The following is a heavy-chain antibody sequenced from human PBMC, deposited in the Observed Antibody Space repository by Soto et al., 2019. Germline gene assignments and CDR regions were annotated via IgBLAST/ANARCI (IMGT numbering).Heavy chain of an antibody. CDR3: AKGRSFYDFWSGYSENYYYYMDV. CDR2: ISGSGGST. V-gene: IGHV3-23*01. CDR1: GFTFSSYA. D-gene: IGHD3-3*01. J-gene: IGHJ6*03. Sequence: GGSLRLSCAASGFTFSSYAMSWVRQAPGKGLEWVSAISGSGGSTYYADSVKGRFTISRDNSKNTLYLQMNSLRAEDTAVYYWAKGRSFYDFWSGYSENYYYYMDVWGKGTTVTVSS.